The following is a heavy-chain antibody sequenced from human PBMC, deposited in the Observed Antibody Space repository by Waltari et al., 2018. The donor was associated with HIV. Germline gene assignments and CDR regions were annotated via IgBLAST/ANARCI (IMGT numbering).Heavy chain of an antibody. CDR3: ARLDNGGLGPYY. J-gene: IGHJ4*02. D-gene: IGHD7-27*01. CDR1: EFTFRDYW. V-gene: IGHV3-7*01. Sequence: EVQLMESGGGLVQLGGSLRLSCAASEFTFRDYWMSWVRQVPGRCMEWVATIKQDGTESFYVDSVRGRCSVSRDNAKNSMYLQMNSLRVDDTAIYYCARLDNGGLGPYYWGQGAPVTVSS. CDR2: IKQDGTES.